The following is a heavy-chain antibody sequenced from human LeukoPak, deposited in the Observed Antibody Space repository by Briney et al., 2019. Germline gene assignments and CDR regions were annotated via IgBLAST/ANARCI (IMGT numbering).Heavy chain of an antibody. CDR2: ISRSGDTL. J-gene: IGHJ4*02. Sequence: GGSLRLSCAASGFTFRDYYMTWIRQAPGKGLEWISYISRSGDTLYYADSVEGRFTISRDNAKNSVYLQMNSLRAEDTAVYYCARLSHYFDYWGQGTLVTVSS. V-gene: IGHV3-11*01. CDR1: GFTFRDYY. CDR3: ARLSHYFDY.